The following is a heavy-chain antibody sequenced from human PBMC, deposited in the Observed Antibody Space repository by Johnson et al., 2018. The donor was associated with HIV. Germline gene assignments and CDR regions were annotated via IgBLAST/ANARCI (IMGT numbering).Heavy chain of an antibody. J-gene: IGHJ3*02. CDR1: GFTFSSYA. D-gene: IGHD6-19*01. CDR3: AKVGSGTTRIRAQKGAFDI. CDR2: ISGSGGST. Sequence: VQLVESGGGLVQPGGSLRLSCAASGFTFSSYAMSWVRQAPGKGLEWVSAISGSGGSTYYADSVKGRFTISRDNSKNTLYLQMNSLRAEDTAVYYCAKVGSGTTRIRAQKGAFDIWGQGTMVTVSS. V-gene: IGHV3-23*04.